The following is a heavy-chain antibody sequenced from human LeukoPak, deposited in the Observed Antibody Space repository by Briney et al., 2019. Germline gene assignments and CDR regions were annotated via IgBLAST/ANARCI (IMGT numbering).Heavy chain of an antibody. CDR3: ARGIAYYDSSGYYYEAARRKNYFDY. D-gene: IGHD3-22*01. CDR2: MNPNSGNT. CDR1: GYTFTSYD. Sequence: ASVKVSCKASGYTFTSYDINWVRQATGQGLEWMGWMNPNSGNTGYAQKFQGRVTMTRNTSISTAYMELSSLRSEDTAVYYCARGIAYYDSSGYYYEAARRKNYFDYWGQGTLVTVSS. J-gene: IGHJ4*02. V-gene: IGHV1-8*01.